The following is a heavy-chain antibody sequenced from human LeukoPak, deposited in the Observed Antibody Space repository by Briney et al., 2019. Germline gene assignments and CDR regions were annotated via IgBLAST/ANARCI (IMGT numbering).Heavy chain of an antibody. D-gene: IGHD2-8*01. V-gene: IGHV3-64*01. CDR2: ITGDGGYT. Sequence: GRSLRLSCAASGFTFSTYVMQWVRQAPGKGLEYVSAITGDGGYTYYANSVKGRFTISRDNSKKTLYLQMGSLRDDDMAVYYCARVSTNDRRNAFDIWGQGTMVTVSS. CDR3: ARVSTNDRRNAFDI. CDR1: GFTFSTYV. J-gene: IGHJ3*02.